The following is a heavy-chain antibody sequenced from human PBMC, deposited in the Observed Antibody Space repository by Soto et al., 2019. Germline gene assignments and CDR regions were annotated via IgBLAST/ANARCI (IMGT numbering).Heavy chain of an antibody. Sequence: QVQLPESGPGLVKPSQTLALTCTVSGGSISSGDYYWSWIRQPPGQGLEWIGYIYSSGSTYYNPSLKSRVTISVDTSKNQFSLKHSSVTAADTAVDYCAGGGRSSAYDYWGQGTLVTVSS. V-gene: IGHV4-30-4*01. CDR1: GGSISSGDYY. CDR2: IYSSGST. D-gene: IGHD2-2*01. CDR3: AGGGRSSAYDY. J-gene: IGHJ4*02.